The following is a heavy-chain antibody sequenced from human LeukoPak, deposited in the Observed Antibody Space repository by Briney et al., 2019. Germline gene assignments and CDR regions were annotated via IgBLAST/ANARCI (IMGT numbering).Heavy chain of an antibody. CDR2: ISYDGSMK. CDR3: ARRYSNTWYYFDY. J-gene: IGHJ4*02. D-gene: IGHD6-13*01. CDR1: GFTFSSYA. V-gene: IGHV3-30-3*01. Sequence: PGRSLRLSCAASGFTFSSYAMHWGRQAPGKGLEWVAVISYDGSMKYYADSVKGRFTISRDNSKNTLYLQMNSLRAEDTAVYYCARRYSNTWYYFDYWGQGTLVTVSS.